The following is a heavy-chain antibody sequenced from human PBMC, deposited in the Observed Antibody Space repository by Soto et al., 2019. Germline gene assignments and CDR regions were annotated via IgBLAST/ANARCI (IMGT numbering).Heavy chain of an antibody. CDR2: INPNSGGT. CDR1: GYAFSQFY. J-gene: IGHJ5*02. Sequence: ASVKVSCKASGYAFSQFYIHWMRQAPGQGLEWMGWINPNSGGTNFAQNFQGWVTMTRDTSISTAYMELSRLRSDDTAVYYCARGRLTDIVVVPAADNWFDPWGQGTLVTVSS. D-gene: IGHD2-2*01. V-gene: IGHV1-2*04. CDR3: ARGRLTDIVVVPAADNWFDP.